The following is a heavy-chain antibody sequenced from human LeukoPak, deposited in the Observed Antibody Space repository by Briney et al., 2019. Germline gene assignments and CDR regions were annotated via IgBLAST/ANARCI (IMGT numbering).Heavy chain of an antibody. J-gene: IGHJ4*02. CDR2: IKQDGSEK. D-gene: IGHD1-14*01. CDR1: GFTFSSYW. CDR3: ARAGSRPGLDY. Sequence: GGSLRLSCAASGFTFSSYWMNWVRQAPGKGLEWVANIKQDGSEKYYVDSVKGRFTISRDNANNSLFLQMNSLRVEDTALYYCARAGSRPGLDYWGQGTLVTVSS. V-gene: IGHV3-7*01.